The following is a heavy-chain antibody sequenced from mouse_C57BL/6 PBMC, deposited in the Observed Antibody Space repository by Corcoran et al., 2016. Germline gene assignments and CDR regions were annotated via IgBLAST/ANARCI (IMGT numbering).Heavy chain of an antibody. J-gene: IGHJ1*03. CDR2: INPNNGGT. CDR3: ARDYYGEGYLDV. CDR1: GYTFTDYY. V-gene: IGHV1-26*01. Sequence: EVQLQQSGPELVKPGASVKISCKASGYTFTDYYMNWVKQSRGKSLEWIGDINPNNGGTSYNQKFKGKDTLTVDKSSSTAYRELRSLTSEDSAGYYCARDYYGEGYLDVWGTGTTVTVSS. D-gene: IGHD1-1*01.